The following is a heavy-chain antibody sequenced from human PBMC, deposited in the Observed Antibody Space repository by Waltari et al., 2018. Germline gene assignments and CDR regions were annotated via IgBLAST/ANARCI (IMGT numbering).Heavy chain of an antibody. D-gene: IGHD1-26*01. Sequence: QVQLVQSGAEVKKPGASVKVSCEASGYTFSGYYMPWVRQAPGQGLEWMGWINPNSGGTHYAQQFQDRVTMTRDTSISTAHMELSRLTSDDAAVYYCARDLNSGTFYADYWGQGTLVAVSS. CDR1: GYTFSGYY. J-gene: IGHJ4*02. CDR3: ARDLNSGTFYADY. CDR2: INPNSGGT. V-gene: IGHV1-2*02.